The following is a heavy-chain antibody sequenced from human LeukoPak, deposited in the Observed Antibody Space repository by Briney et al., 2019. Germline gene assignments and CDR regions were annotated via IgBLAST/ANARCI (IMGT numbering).Heavy chain of an antibody. CDR3: ATVILTGYYKSEGFDP. V-gene: IGHV1-24*01. CDR2: FDPEDGET. Sequence: AASVKVSCKVSGYTLTELSMHWVRQAPGKGLEWMGGFDPEDGETIYAQKFPGRVTMTEDTSTDTAYMELSSLRSEDTAVYYCATVILTGYYKSEGFDPWGQGTLVTVSS. CDR1: GYTLTELS. J-gene: IGHJ5*02. D-gene: IGHD3-9*01.